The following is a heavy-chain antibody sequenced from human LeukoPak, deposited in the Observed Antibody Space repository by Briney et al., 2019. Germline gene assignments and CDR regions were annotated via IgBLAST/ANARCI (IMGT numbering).Heavy chain of an antibody. CDR3: ASGVVAKSGDYYGMDV. CDR1: GYTFTSYY. D-gene: IGHD5-12*01. J-gene: IGHJ6*02. V-gene: IGHV1-69*13. CDR2: IIPIFGTA. Sequence: GASVKVSCTTSGYTFTSYYMHWVRQAPGQGLEWMGGIIPIFGTANYAQKFQGRVTITADESTSTAYMELSSLRSEDTAVYYCASGVVAKSGDYYGMDVWGQGTTVTVSS.